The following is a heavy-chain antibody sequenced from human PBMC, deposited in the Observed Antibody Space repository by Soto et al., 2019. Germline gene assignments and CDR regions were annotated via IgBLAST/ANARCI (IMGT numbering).Heavy chain of an antibody. CDR2: IYYSGST. D-gene: IGHD3-10*01. Sequence: SETLSLTCTVSGGSISSSSYYWGWIRQPPGKGLEWIGSIYYSGSTYYNPSLKSRVTISVDTSKNQFSLKLSSVTAADTAVYYCARYITMVRGVISSWFDPWGQGTLVTVSS. V-gene: IGHV4-39*01. J-gene: IGHJ5*02. CDR1: GGSISSSSYY. CDR3: ARYITMVRGVISSWFDP.